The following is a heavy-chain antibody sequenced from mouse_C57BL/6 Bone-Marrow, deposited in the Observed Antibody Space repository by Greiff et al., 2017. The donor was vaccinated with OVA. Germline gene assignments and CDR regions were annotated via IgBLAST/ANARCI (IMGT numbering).Heavy chain of an antibody. V-gene: IGHV5-12*01. D-gene: IGHD1-1*01. J-gene: IGHJ1*03. CDR3: ARLYYYGWYFDV. CDR1: GFTFSDYY. CDR2: ISNGGGST. Sequence: EVKLMESGGGLVQPGGSLKLSCAASGFTFSDYYMYWVRQTPEKRLEWVAYISNGGGSTYYPDTVKGRFTISRDNAKNTLYLQMSRLKSEDTAMYYCARLYYYGWYFDVWGTGTTGTVSS.